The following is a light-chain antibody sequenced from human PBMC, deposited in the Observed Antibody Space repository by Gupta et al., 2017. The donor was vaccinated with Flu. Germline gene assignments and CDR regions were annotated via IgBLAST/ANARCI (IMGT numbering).Light chain of an antibody. CDR2: DVN. CDR1: SIDIGAYDY. J-gene: IGLJ1*01. V-gene: IGLV2-8*01. Sequence: SFTISCTGTSIDIGAYDYVSWYQQHPGKAPNLMIYDVNKRPSGVPDRFSASKSGDTASLTVSGLQPDDEADYYCSSYAGSNNYVFGFGTKVTVL. CDR3: SSYAGSNNYV.